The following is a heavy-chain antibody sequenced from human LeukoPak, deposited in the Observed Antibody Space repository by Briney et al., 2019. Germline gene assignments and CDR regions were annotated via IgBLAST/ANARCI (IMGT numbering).Heavy chain of an antibody. J-gene: IGHJ4*02. CDR3: ATEGDYYDSSGYLRVDY. CDR2: ISSSSSYI. V-gene: IGHV3-21*01. D-gene: IGHD3-22*01. Sequence: PGRSLRLSCAASGFTFSSYSMNWVRQAPGKGLEWVSSISSSSSYIYYADSVKGRFTISRDNAKNSLYLQMNSLRAEDTAVYYCATEGDYYDSSGYLRVDYWGQGTLVTVSS. CDR1: GFTFSSYS.